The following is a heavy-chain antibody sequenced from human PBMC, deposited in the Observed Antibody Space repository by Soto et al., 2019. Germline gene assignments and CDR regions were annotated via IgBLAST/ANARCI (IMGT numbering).Heavy chain of an antibody. V-gene: IGHV1-18*01. D-gene: IGHD7-27*01. CDR1: GYSFASFG. CDR3: ARDPRNYFDY. Sequence: QVQLVQSGGEVKRPGASVKVSCKTSGYSFASFGITWVRQAPGQGLEWMGWISGYTGYANYPERFEDRVTLSTDPSTNTGFMELKSLRSDGTAVYFCARDPRNYFDYRGQGTPGTVSS. CDR2: ISGYTGYA. J-gene: IGHJ4*02.